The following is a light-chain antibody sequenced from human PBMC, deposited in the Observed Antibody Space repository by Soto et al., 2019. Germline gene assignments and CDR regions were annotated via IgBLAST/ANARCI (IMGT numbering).Light chain of an antibody. V-gene: IGLV2-8*01. CDR3: SSYTSSSTYV. J-gene: IGLJ1*01. Sequence: QSVLTQPPSASGSPGQSVTISCTGTSSDVGGYNYASWYQQHPGKAPKVMIYEVSKRPSGVPDRFSGSKSGNTASLTVSGLQAEDEADYYCSSYTSSSTYVFGTGTKVTVL. CDR2: EVS. CDR1: SSDVGGYNY.